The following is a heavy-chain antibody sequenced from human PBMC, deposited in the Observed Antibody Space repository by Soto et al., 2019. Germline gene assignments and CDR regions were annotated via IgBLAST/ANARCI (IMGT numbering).Heavy chain of an antibody. V-gene: IGHV3-23*01. D-gene: IGHD1-1*01. CDR2: ISGSGIST. CDR1: GFTISSYA. J-gene: IGHJ6*02. Sequence: PGGSLRLSCAASGFTISSYAMGWVRQATGKGLEWVSAISGSGISTYYADSVKGRFTVSRDNSKNTLYLQMNSLRAEDTAVYYCAKASTGYLAPYGMDVWGQGTTVTVSS. CDR3: AKASTGYLAPYGMDV.